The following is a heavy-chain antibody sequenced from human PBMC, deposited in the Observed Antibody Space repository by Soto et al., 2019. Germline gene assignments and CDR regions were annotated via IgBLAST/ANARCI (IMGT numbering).Heavy chain of an antibody. J-gene: IGHJ4*02. CDR2: ISGSGGTT. CDR3: AIRELKNFNY. Sequence: EVQLLESGGGLVQPGGSLRLSCAASGFTFSNYAMSWVRQAPGKGLQWVSTISGSGGTTYYADSVKGRFTMSRDNSKNTLYLQRTSLRAEATALYYVAIRELKNFNYGGQGTLVTV. CDR1: GFTFSNYA. V-gene: IGHV3-23*01. D-gene: IGHD1-7*01.